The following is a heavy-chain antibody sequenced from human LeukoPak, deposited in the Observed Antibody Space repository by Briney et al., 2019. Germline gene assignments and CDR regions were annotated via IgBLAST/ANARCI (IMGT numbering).Heavy chain of an antibody. CDR1: GGSISSYY. D-gene: IGHD3-10*01. V-gene: IGHV4-59*01. CDR3: ARDTPMEGRLLDY. CDR2: IYYSGST. J-gene: IGHJ4*02. Sequence: SETLSLTCTVSGGSISSYYWSWIRQPPGKGLEWIGYIYYSGSTNYNPSLKSRVTISVDTSKNQFSLKLSSVTAADTAVYYCARDTPMEGRLLDYWGQETLVTVSS.